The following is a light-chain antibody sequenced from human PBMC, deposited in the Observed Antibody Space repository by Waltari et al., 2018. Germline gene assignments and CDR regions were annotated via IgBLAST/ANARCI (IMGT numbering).Light chain of an antibody. CDR2: VIS. CDR1: QTINKY. V-gene: IGKV1-39*01. J-gene: IGKJ4*01. Sequence: DIQMTQSPSSLSASVGDRVTITCRASQTINKYLNWYQKKPGRAPKVLISVISYLHTGVPSRFGGSGSRTDFTLTISSLQPEDFATYYCQQSDSLPLTFGGGTKVEIK. CDR3: QQSDSLPLT.